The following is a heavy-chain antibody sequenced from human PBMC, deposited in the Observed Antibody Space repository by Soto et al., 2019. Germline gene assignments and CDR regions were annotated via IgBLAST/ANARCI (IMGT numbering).Heavy chain of an antibody. V-gene: IGHV4-4*02. CDR2: IYHSGST. D-gene: IGHD4-17*01. CDR1: GGSISSSNW. CDR3: ARAAKLYGGNSGGFDY. Sequence: QVQLQESGPGLVKPSGTLSLTCAVSGGSISSSNWWSWVRQPPGKGLEWIGEIYHSGSTNYNPSLKRRVTISVDKSKNQFSLKLSSVTAADTAVYYCARAAKLYGGNSGGFDYWGQGTLVTVSS. J-gene: IGHJ4*02.